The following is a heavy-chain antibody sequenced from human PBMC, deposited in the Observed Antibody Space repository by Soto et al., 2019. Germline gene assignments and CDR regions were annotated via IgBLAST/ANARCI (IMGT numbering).Heavy chain of an antibody. Sequence: RASVKVSCKASGGTFSSYTISWVRQAPGQGLEWMGRIIPILGIANYAQKFQGRVTITADKSTSTAYMELSSLRSEDTAVYYCARDLRRSIGWYICVDGKDAWGQWTTVTVSS. J-gene: IGHJ6*02. CDR2: IIPILGIA. CDR1: GGTFSSYT. D-gene: IGHD6-19*01. V-gene: IGHV1-69*04. CDR3: ARDLRRSIGWYICVDGKDA.